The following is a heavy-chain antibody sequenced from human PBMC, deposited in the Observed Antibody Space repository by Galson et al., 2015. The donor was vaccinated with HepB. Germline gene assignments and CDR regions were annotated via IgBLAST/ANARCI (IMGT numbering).Heavy chain of an antibody. CDR1: GFTFSSFA. Sequence: SLRLSCAASGFTFSSFAMHWVRQAPGKGLEWVSAISYDRSYTYYADSVKGRFTISRDNSRNTVYLQMSSLRTEDTAVYYCAREGGRGYCSGGSCLCYWGQGTLVTVSS. CDR2: ISYDRSYT. CDR3: AREGGRGYCSGGSCLCY. J-gene: IGHJ4*02. D-gene: IGHD2-15*01. V-gene: IGHV3-30*04.